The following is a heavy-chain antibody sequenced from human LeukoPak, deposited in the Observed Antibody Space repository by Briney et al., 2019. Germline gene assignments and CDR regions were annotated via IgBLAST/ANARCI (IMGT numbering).Heavy chain of an antibody. CDR3: GEANSYDGSGYPTRDY. CDR1: GYTFTSYD. V-gene: IGHV1-8*01. D-gene: IGHD3-22*01. J-gene: IGHJ4*02. Sequence: ASVKVSCKASGYTFTSYDINWVRQATGQGLEWMGWMNPNSGNTGYAQKFQGRVTMTRNTSISTAYTELSSLRSEDTAVYYCGEANSYDGSGYPTRDYGGKGPLATVSS. CDR2: MNPNSGNT.